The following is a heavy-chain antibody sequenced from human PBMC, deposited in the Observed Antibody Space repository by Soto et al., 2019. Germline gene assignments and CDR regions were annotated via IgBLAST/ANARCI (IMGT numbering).Heavy chain of an antibody. CDR1: GFTLSSNG. V-gene: IGHV3-33*01. D-gene: IGHD3-10*01. J-gene: IGHJ3*02. CDR2: IWYDGSDK. Sequence: HPGGSLRLSCAASGFTLSSNGMHWVRQAPGKGLEWVAFIWYDGSDKYYADSVKGRFTISRDNAKNSLYLQMNSLRAEDTAVYYCARALTPYGVGDAFDIWGQGTMVTVSS. CDR3: ARALTPYGVGDAFDI.